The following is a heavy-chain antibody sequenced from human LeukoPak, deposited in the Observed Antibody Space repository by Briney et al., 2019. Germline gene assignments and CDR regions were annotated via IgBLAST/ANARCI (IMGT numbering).Heavy chain of an antibody. CDR2: INPNSGGT. Sequence: ASVKVSCKASGYTFTGYYMHWVRQAPGQGLEWMGWINPNSGGTNYAQKFPGRVTMTRDTSISTAYMELSRLRSDDTAVYYCAREQILGYCSGGSCYGSPGGVDYWGQGTLVTVSS. J-gene: IGHJ4*02. CDR3: AREQILGYCSGGSCYGSPGGVDY. V-gene: IGHV1-2*02. D-gene: IGHD2-15*01. CDR1: GYTFTGYY.